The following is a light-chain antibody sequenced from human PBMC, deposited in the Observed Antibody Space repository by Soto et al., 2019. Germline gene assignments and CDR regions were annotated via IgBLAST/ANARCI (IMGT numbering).Light chain of an antibody. J-gene: IGKJ2*01. CDR3: QHGHNWPLT. V-gene: IGKV3-15*01. CDR1: QSISTE. CDR2: SAS. Sequence: EIVMTQSPATLSVSPGERATLSCRASQSISTELAWYQQKPCQPPRLLIYSASTRATGVPARFTGSGSGSEFTLTISGLQSEDFAVYYCQHGHNWPLTFGQGTRLEI.